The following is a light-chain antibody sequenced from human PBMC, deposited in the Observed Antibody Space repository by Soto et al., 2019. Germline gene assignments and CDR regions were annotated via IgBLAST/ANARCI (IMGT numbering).Light chain of an antibody. CDR2: GAS. Sequence: EIVLTQSPGTLSLSPGERATLSCRASQSVSSSSYLAWYQQKPGQAPRLLIYGASSRATGIPDRFSGSGSGTDFTLTISRLEPEDFAVYYCQQYNNWPRTFGQGTKVEIK. V-gene: IGKV3-20*01. CDR1: QSVSSSSY. CDR3: QQYNNWPRT. J-gene: IGKJ1*01.